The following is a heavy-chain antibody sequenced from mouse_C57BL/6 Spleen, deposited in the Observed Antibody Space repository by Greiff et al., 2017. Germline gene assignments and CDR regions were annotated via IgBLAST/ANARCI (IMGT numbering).Heavy chain of an antibody. V-gene: IGHV1-18*01. CDR2: INPNNGGT. Sequence: EVKLVESGPELVKPGASVKIPCKASGYTFTDYNMDWVKQSHGKSLEWIGDINPNNGGTIYNQKFKGKATLTVDKSSSTAYMELRSLTSEDTAVYYCARSPNYYGSSLVYYFDYWGQGTTLTVSS. CDR3: ARSPNYYGSSLVYYFDY. J-gene: IGHJ2*01. CDR1: GYTFTDYN. D-gene: IGHD1-1*01.